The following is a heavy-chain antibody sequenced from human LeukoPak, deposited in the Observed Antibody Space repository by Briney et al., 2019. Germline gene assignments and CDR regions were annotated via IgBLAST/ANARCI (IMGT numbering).Heavy chain of an antibody. CDR1: GGSISTSY. CDR2: IYYPGST. D-gene: IGHD6-6*01. CDR3: ARDLRSIAARPSVYYYYMDV. J-gene: IGHJ6*03. Sequence: ASETLSLTCAVSGGSISTSYWTWIRQSPGKGLEWIGYIYYPGSTLSNPSLKSRVTISVDTSKNQFSLKLSSVTAADTAVYYCARDLRSIAARPSVYYYYMDVWGKGTTVTVSS. V-gene: IGHV4-59*01.